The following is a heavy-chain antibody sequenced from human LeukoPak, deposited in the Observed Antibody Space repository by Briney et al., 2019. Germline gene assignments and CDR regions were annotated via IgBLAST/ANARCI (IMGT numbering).Heavy chain of an antibody. D-gene: IGHD1-26*01. Sequence: SETLSLTCAVYGGSFSGYYWSWIRQPPGKGLEWIGEINHSGSTNYNPSLKSRVTISVDMSKNQFSLKLSSVTAADTAVYYCARDFYSGTYFTFDYWGRGTLVTVSS. CDR3: ARDFYSGTYFTFDY. CDR2: INHSGST. CDR1: GGSFSGYY. J-gene: IGHJ4*02. V-gene: IGHV4-34*01.